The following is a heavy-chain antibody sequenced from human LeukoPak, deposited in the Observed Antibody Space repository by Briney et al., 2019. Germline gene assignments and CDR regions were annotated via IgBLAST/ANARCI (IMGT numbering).Heavy chain of an antibody. CDR3: ARHRVGWTYGSFDAFDI. V-gene: IGHV4-39*01. J-gene: IGHJ3*02. D-gene: IGHD3-10*01. CDR1: GGSISSSSYY. Sequence: SETLSLTCTVSGGSISSSSYYWGWIRQPPGKGLEWIGSIYYGGSTYYNPSLKSRVTISVDTSKNQFSLKLSSVTAADTAVYYCARHRVGWTYGSFDAFDIWGQGTMVTVSS. CDR2: IYYGGST.